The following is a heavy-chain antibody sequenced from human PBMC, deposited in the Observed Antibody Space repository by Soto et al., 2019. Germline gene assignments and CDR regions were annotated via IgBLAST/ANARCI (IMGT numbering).Heavy chain of an antibody. CDR3: ARAYSGRLPRRADYYFAMDV. CDR1: GSTFSAYD. V-gene: IGHV3-13*05. CDR2: IGAADDP. J-gene: IGHJ6*02. D-gene: IGHD2-15*01. Sequence: GGSLRLSCAASGSTFSAYDMHWVRQTTGKGLEWVSAIGAADDPYYLGSVKGRFTISRENAKNSLYLQMNSLRAEDTAVYYCARAYSGRLPRRADYYFAMDVWGQGTTVTVSS.